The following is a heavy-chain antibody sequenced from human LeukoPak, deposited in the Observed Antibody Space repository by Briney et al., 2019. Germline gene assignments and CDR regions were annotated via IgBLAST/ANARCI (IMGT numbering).Heavy chain of an antibody. J-gene: IGHJ3*02. CDR2: IYSGGST. Sequence: GGSLRLSCAASGFTVSSNYMSWVRQAPGKGLEWVSVIYSGGSTYYSDSVKGRFTISRDNSKNTLYLQMNSLRAEDTAVYYCASRGSYYVAFDIWGQGTMVTVSS. D-gene: IGHD1-26*01. CDR3: ASRGSYYVAFDI. V-gene: IGHV3-66*01. CDR1: GFTVSSNY.